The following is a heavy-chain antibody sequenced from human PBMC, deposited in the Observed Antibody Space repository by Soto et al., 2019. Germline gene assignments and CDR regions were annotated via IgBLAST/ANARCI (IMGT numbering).Heavy chain of an antibody. D-gene: IGHD3-16*01. Sequence: LRGSSADPGVTCYSYRMHWVRQVPGKGLVWVSRINNDASSATYADSVEGRFTISRDNYKNTLHLQLHSLRAEARAVYFYVTQKVYVFGGADGIGVWGPGTAVTVSS. J-gene: IGHJ6*02. CDR1: GVTCYSYR. CDR3: VTQKVYVFGGADGIGV. V-gene: IGHV3-74*03. CDR2: INNDASSA.